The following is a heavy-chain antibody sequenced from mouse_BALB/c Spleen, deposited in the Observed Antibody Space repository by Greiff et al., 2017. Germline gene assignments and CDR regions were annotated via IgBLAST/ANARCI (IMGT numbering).Heavy chain of an antibody. CDR1: GFTFSSYD. D-gene: IGHD2-14*01. V-gene: IGHV5-9-4*01. Sequence: EVMLVESGGGLVKPGGSLKLSCAASGFTFSSYDMSWVRQSPGKRLEWVAEISSGGSYTYYPDTVTGRFTISRDNAKNTLYLEMSSLRSEDTAMYSCARECNRYDGRYFDVWGAGTTVTVSS. CDR3: ARECNRYDGRYFDV. J-gene: IGHJ1*01. CDR2: ISSGGSYT.